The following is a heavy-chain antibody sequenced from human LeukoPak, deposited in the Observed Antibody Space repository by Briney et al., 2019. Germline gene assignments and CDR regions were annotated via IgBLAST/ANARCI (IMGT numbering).Heavy chain of an antibody. D-gene: IGHD3-22*01. CDR2: ISAYNGNT. CDR3: AQSTNYYDSSGYYFEDDY. J-gene: IGHJ4*02. CDR1: GYTFTSYG. V-gene: IGHV1-18*01. Sequence: ASVKVSCKASGYTFTSYGISWVRQAPGQGLEWMGWISAYNGNTNYAQKLQGRVTMTTDTSTSTAYMELGSLRSDDTAVYYCAQSTNYYDSSGYYFEDDYWGQGTLVTVSS.